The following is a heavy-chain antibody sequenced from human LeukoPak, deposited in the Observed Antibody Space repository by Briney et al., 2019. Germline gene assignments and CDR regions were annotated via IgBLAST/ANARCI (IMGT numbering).Heavy chain of an antibody. D-gene: IGHD6-19*01. CDR1: GFTFSSYN. CDR2: ISSSRRTI. V-gene: IGHV3-48*01. Sequence: GGSLRLSCAASGFTFSSYNINWVRQAPGKGLEWVSCISSSRRTISYADSVKGRFTISRDNSKNTLYLQMNSLRAEDTVVYYCANLGYSSIRWGQGTLVTVSS. CDR3: ANLGYSSIR. J-gene: IGHJ4*02.